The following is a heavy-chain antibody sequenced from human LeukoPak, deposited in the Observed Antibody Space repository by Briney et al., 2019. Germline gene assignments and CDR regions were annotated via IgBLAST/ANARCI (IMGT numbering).Heavy chain of an antibody. D-gene: IGHD1-14*01. CDR3: ARFETGVHYYYGLDV. J-gene: IGHJ6*02. CDR1: GFTFSSYS. Sequence: GGSLRLSCAASGFTFSSYSMNWVRQAPGKGLEWVSSISSDSIYIFYADSVKGRFTISRDNAKNSLYLQMNSLRAEDTAVYYCARFETGVHYYYGLDVWGQGTTVTVSS. CDR2: ISSDSIYI. V-gene: IGHV3-21*01.